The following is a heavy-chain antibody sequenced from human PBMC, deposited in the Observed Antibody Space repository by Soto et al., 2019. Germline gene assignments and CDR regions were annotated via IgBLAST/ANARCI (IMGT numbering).Heavy chain of an antibody. CDR3: ARRFYYDSSGYYDY. CDR2: IWYDGSNK. D-gene: IGHD3-22*01. J-gene: IGHJ4*02. CDR1: GFTFSSYV. V-gene: IGHV3-33*01. Sequence: XGSLSLSFAESGFTFSSYVMHWVRQAPGKGLEWVAVIWYDGSNKYYADSVKGRFTISRDNSKNTLYLQMNSLRAEDTAVYYCARRFYYDSSGYYDYWGQGTLVTVSS.